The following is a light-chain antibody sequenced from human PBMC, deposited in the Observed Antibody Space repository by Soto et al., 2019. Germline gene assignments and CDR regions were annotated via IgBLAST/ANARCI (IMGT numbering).Light chain of an antibody. CDR1: QDISTY. Sequence: DIRMTQSPSSLSSSVGDRVTIACRASQDISTYLAWYQQKPGKVPKLLIYAASTLLSGVPSRFSGSGSGTDFTLTISSLQPEDVATYSCQQTYRTPLTFGGGTKVDI. CDR3: QQTYRTPLT. V-gene: IGKV1-27*01. J-gene: IGKJ4*01. CDR2: AAS.